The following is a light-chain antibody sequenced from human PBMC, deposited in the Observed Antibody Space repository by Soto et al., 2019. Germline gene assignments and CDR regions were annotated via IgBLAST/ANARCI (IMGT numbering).Light chain of an antibody. CDR3: QQYDTSPWT. V-gene: IGKV3-20*01. Sequence: EIVLTQSPGTLSLSPGERATLSCRASQSVSSSFLAWYQHKPGQAPRLLIYGASSRATGIPDRFSGSGSGTDFILTISRLEPEDFAVYYCQQYDTSPWTFGQGTKVEIK. J-gene: IGKJ1*01. CDR1: QSVSSSF. CDR2: GAS.